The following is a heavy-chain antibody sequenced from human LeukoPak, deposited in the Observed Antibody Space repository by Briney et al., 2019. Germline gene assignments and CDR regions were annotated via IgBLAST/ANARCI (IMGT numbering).Heavy chain of an antibody. CDR2: ISTGGTK. CDR1: GFTFRDYE. V-gene: IGHV3-69-1*01. Sequence: GGSLRLSCTASGFTFRDYEVNWVRQAPGKGLEWISYISTGGTKHYADSVKGRFTISRDNAKNSLYLQMNSLRAEDTAVYYCARDQGVTASNFDYWGQGTLVTVSS. CDR3: ARDQGVTASNFDY. J-gene: IGHJ4*02. D-gene: IGHD2-21*02.